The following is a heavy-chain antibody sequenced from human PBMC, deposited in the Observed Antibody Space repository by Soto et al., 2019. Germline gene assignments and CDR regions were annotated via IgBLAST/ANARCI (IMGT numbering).Heavy chain of an antibody. Sequence: SVKVSCKASGFTFTSSAVQWVRQARGQRLEWIGWIVVGSGNTNYAQKFQERVTITRDMSTSTAYMELSSLRSEDTAVYYCAAKYYYDSSGWYYFDDCGQGTLVTVS. CDR3: AAKYYYDSSGWYYFDD. CDR2: IVVGSGNT. V-gene: IGHV1-58*01. CDR1: GFTFTSSA. D-gene: IGHD3-22*01. J-gene: IGHJ4*02.